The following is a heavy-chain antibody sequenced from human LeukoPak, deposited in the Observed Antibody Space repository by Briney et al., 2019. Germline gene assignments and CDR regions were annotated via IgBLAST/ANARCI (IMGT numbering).Heavy chain of an antibody. CDR2: INPNSGGT. V-gene: IGHV1-2*02. J-gene: IGHJ3*02. Sequence: GASVKVSCKASGYTFTGYYMHWVRQAPGQGLEWMGWINPNSGGTNHAQKFQGRVTMTRDTSISTAYMELSRLRSDDTAVYYCATTRRYYYDSSGPDAFDIWGQGTMVTVSS. CDR3: ATTRRYYYDSSGPDAFDI. D-gene: IGHD3-22*01. CDR1: GYTFTGYY.